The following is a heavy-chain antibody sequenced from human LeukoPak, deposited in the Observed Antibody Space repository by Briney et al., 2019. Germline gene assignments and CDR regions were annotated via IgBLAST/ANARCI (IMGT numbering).Heavy chain of an antibody. CDR2: ITNDGSST. J-gene: IGHJ6*02. CDR1: GLTFSSHW. Sequence: PGGSLRLSCAASGLTFSSHWMHWVRQAPGKGLVWVSRITNDGSSTTYADSVKGRFTISRDNAKNTLYLQMNSLRAEDTAVYYCARGDYVLRFLEWAHPPHYGMDVWGQGTTVTVSS. D-gene: IGHD3-3*01. V-gene: IGHV3-74*01. CDR3: ARGDYVLRFLEWAHPPHYGMDV.